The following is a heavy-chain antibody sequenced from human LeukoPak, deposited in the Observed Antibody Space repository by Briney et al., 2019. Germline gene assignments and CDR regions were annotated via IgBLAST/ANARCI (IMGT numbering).Heavy chain of an antibody. CDR2: IKQDGSEN. D-gene: IGHD6-6*01. J-gene: IGHJ6*02. CDR3: ARSIAAPSYYYGMDV. CDR1: GFSFSTYW. V-gene: IGHV3-7*01. Sequence: GGSLRLSCAASGFSFSTYWMSWVRQAPGKGLEWVANIKQDGSENYYVDSVKGRFTISRDNAKNPLYLQMNSLRAEDTAVYYCARSIAAPSYYYGMDVWGQGTTVTVSS.